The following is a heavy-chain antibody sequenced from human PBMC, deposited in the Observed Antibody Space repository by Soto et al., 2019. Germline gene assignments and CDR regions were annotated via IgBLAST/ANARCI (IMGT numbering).Heavy chain of an antibody. CDR3: ARHFAGYDFWSGYEGMDV. V-gene: IGHV4-59*08. Sequence: PSETLSLTCTVSGGSISSYYWSWIRQPPGKGLEWIGYIYYSGSTNYNPSLKSRVTISVDTSKNQFSLKLSSVTAADTAVYYCARHFAGYDFWSGYEGMDVWGKGTTVTVSS. CDR2: IYYSGST. CDR1: GGSISSYY. J-gene: IGHJ6*04. D-gene: IGHD3-3*01.